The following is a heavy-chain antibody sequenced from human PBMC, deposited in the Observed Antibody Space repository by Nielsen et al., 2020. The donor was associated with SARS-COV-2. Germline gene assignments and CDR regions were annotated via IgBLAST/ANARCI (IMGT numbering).Heavy chain of an antibody. CDR2: ISYDGTTK. V-gene: IGHV3-30*18. J-gene: IGHJ4*02. D-gene: IGHD4-17*01. Sequence: GESLKISCAASGFTFSDHALHWVRQAPGKGLEWVAIISYDGTTKYNTDSVKGRFTISRDNSKNTLYLQMNSLRVEDTAVYYCAKNRRDYGDYGDFDYWGQGILVTVAS. CDR1: GFTFSDHA. CDR3: AKNRRDYGDYGDFDY.